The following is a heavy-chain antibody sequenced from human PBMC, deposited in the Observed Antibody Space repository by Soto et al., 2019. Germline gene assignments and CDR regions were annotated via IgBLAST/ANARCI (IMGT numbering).Heavy chain of an antibody. CDR3: ARHGDTAMVY. D-gene: IGHD5-18*01. CDR1: GGSISSYY. V-gene: IGHV4-59*08. CDR2: IYYSGST. J-gene: IGHJ4*02. Sequence: ETLSLTCTVSGGSISSYYWSWIRQPPGKGLEWIGYIYYSGSTNYNPSLKSRVTISVDTSKNQFSLKLSSVTAADTAVYYCARHGDTAMVYWGQGTLVTVSS.